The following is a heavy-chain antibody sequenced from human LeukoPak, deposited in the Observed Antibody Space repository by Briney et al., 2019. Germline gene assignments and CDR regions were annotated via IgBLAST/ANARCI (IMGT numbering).Heavy chain of an antibody. J-gene: IGHJ6*02. CDR1: GFTFSSYE. Sequence: GGSLRLSCAASGFTFSSYEMNWDRQAPGKGLEWVSYISSSGSTIYYADSVKGRFTISRDNAKNSLYLQMNSLRAEDTAVYYCARATTVEGMDVWAKEPRSPSP. CDR2: ISSSGSTI. CDR3: ARATTVEGMDV. V-gene: IGHV3-48*03. D-gene: IGHD4-23*01.